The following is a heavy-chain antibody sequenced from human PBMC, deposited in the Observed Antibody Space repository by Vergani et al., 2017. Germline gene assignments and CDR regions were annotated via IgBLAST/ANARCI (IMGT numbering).Heavy chain of an antibody. CDR3: ARVTYALAAPLYYMDV. V-gene: IGHV1-2*02. CDR2: INPNSGGT. CDR1: GYTFTGYY. D-gene: IGHD2-8*01. J-gene: IGHJ6*03. Sequence: QVQLVQSGAEVKKPGASVKVSCKASGYTFTGYYMHWVRQAPGQGLEWMGWINPNSGGTNYAQKFQGRVTMTRDTSISTAYMELSRLRSDDTAVYYCARVTYALAAPLYYMDVWGKGTTVTVSS.